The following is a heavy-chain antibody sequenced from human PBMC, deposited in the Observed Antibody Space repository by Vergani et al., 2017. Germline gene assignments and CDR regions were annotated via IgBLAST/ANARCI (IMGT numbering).Heavy chain of an antibody. CDR3: ARGVLGYRSGGSCYGNYYYYGMDV. V-gene: IGHV3-7*01. Sequence: EVQLVESGGGLVQPGGSLRLSCAASGFTFSSYWMSWVRQAPGKGLEWVANIKQDGSEKYYVDSVKGRFTISRDNAKNSLYLQMNSLRAEDTAVYYCARGVLGYRSGGSCYGNYYYYGMDVWGQGTTVTVSS. J-gene: IGHJ6*02. CDR2: IKQDGSEK. CDR1: GFTFSSYW. D-gene: IGHD2-15*01.